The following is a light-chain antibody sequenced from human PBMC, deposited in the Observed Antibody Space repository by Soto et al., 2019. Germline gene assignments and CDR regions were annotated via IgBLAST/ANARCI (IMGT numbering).Light chain of an antibody. V-gene: IGKV1-27*01. CDR2: AAS. Sequence: DIQMTQSPSSLSASVGDRVTITCRASQGISKYLAWYQQKPGKVPKLLIFAASTLQSGVSSRFSGSGSGTDFTLTISNLQPEDVATYYCQKYNSAPQTFGQGTKVEIK. CDR3: QKYNSAPQT. CDR1: QGISKY. J-gene: IGKJ1*01.